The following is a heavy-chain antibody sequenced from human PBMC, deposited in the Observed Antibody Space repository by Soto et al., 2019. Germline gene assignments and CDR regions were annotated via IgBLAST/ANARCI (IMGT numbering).Heavy chain of an antibody. Sequence: SETLSLTCAVYGGSFSGYYWSWIRQPPGKGLEWIGEINHSGSTNYNPSLKSRVTISVDTSKNQFSLKLSSVTAADTAVYYCARAKPTWQQLVQHLYYFDYWGQGTLVTVSS. J-gene: IGHJ4*02. CDR2: INHSGST. CDR3: ARAKPTWQQLVQHLYYFDY. D-gene: IGHD6-13*01. CDR1: GGSFSGYY. V-gene: IGHV4-34*01.